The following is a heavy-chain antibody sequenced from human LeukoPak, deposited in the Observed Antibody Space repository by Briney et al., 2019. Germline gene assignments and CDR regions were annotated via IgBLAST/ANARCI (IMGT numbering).Heavy chain of an antibody. V-gene: IGHV3-33*08. Sequence: GRSLRLSCAASGFTFSTYGMHWVRQAPGKGLEWVAVVWYDGSNIHYVDSVKGRFTISRDNSKSTLYLQMNSLTAEDTAVYYCEEGGYSGTYYFSYCDQGTLVTVSS. CDR3: EEGGYSGTYYFSY. J-gene: IGHJ4*02. D-gene: IGHD3-3*01. CDR2: VWYDGSNI. CDR1: GFTFSTYG.